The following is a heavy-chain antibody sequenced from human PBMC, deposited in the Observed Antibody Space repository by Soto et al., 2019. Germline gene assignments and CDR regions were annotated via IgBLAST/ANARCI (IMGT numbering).Heavy chain of an antibody. CDR3: AALSVGGYVVSYYGMDV. J-gene: IGHJ6*02. Sequence: PGESLKISCKGSGYSFTSYWISWVRQMPGKGLEWMGRIDPSDSYTNYSPSFQGHVTISADKSISTAYLQWSSLKASDTAMYYCAALSVGGYVVSYYGMDVWGQGTTVTVSS. CDR1: GYSFTSYW. V-gene: IGHV5-10-1*01. CDR2: IDPSDSYT. D-gene: IGHD5-12*01.